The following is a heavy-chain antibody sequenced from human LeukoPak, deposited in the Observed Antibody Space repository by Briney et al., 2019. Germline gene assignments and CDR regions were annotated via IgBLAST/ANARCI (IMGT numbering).Heavy chain of an antibody. V-gene: IGHV3-7*03. J-gene: IGHJ4*02. D-gene: IGHD2-2*01. CDR3: ATQTYALFDY. Sequence: GGSLRLSCVASGFTFSSHWMSWVRQAPGKGLEWVGNIKQDGSDKYHADSVKGRFTISRDDAKNSLYLQMSSLRAEDTAVYYCATQTYALFDYWGQGTLVTVSS. CDR2: IKQDGSDK. CDR1: GFTFSSHW.